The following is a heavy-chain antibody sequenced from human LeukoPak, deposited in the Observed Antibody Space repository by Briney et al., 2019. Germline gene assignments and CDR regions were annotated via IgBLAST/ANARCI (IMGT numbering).Heavy chain of an antibody. Sequence: SVKVSCKASGGTFSSYAISWVRQAPGQGLEWMGGIIPIFGTANYTQKFQGRVTITADESTSTAYMELSSLRSEDTAVYYCPRDCSSTSCDARRRGYDPWGQGTLVTVSS. V-gene: IGHV1-69*01. D-gene: IGHD2-2*01. CDR2: IIPIFGTA. CDR1: GGTFSSYA. J-gene: IGHJ5*02. CDR3: PRDCSSTSCDARRRGYDP.